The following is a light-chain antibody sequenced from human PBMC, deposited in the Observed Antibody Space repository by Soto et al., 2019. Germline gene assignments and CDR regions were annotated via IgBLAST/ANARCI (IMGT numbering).Light chain of an antibody. V-gene: IGLV6-57*01. J-gene: IGLJ2*01. CDR2: EDN. CDR1: SGSIDSNY. Sequence: NFMLTQPHSVSESPGKTVSISCTRSSGSIDSNYVQWYQQRPGSSPTTVIYEDNQRPSWVPDRFSGSIDSSSNSASLTISGLKTEDEADYYCQSYDSNNHVVFGGGTKLTVL. CDR3: QSYDSNNHVV.